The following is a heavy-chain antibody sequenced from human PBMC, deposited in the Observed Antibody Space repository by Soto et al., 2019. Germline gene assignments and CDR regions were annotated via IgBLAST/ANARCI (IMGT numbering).Heavy chain of an antibody. J-gene: IGHJ4*02. CDR1: GFTFSNHA. V-gene: IGHV3-23*01. CDR2: ITGTGGST. D-gene: IGHD3-10*01. CDR3: AKEVIRGVHFDD. Sequence: EVQLLESGGGLVQPGGSLRISCAASGFTFSNHAMSWVRQAPGKGLEWVSAITGTGGSTYYGDSVRGRFTISRDNPKNTLYLQMNSLRAEDTAVYYCAKEVIRGVHFDDWGQGALVTVSS.